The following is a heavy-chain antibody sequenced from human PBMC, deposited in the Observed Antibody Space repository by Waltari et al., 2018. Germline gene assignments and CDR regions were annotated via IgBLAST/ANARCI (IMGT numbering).Heavy chain of an antibody. CDR3: AKPALSGYSSSWYDY. J-gene: IGHJ4*02. V-gene: IGHV3-23*03. CDR1: GFTFSSYA. CDR2: IYSGGSST. Sequence: EVQLLESGGGLVQPGGSLRLSCAASGFTFSSYAMSWVRQAPGKGLEWVSVIYSGGSSTYYADSVKGRFTISRDNSKNTLYLQMNSLRAEDTAVYYCAKPALSGYSSSWYDYWGQGTLVTVSS. D-gene: IGHD6-13*01.